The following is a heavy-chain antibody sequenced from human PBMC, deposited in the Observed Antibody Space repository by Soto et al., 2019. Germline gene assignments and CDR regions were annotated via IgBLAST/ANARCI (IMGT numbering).Heavy chain of an antibody. Sequence: QVYLVQSGAEEKNPGASVKVSCKASGYSFSTHAMHWVRQAPGQGLECVGWLNSVNDHTIYSEKFQGRVTITSDTSATTAYMELSSLTSEDTAVYYCARNILGGTTDYWGQGTLVTVSS. CDR3: ARNILGGTTDY. CDR2: LNSVNDHT. J-gene: IGHJ4*02. V-gene: IGHV1-3*05. D-gene: IGHD1-7*01. CDR1: GYSFSTHA.